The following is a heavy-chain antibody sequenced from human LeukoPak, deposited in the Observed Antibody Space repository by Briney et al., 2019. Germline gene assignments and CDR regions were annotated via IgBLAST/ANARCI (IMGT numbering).Heavy chain of an antibody. CDR3: ASPRTGYYFDY. CDR1: GFTFSSYA. J-gene: IGHJ4*02. D-gene: IGHD3-10*01. Sequence: GSLRLSCAASGFTFSSYAMHWVRQAPGKGLEWVAVISYDGSNKYYADSVKGRFTISRDNSKNTLYLQMNSLRAEDTAVYYCASPRTGYYFDYWGQGTLVTVSS. V-gene: IGHV3-30-3*01. CDR2: ISYDGSNK.